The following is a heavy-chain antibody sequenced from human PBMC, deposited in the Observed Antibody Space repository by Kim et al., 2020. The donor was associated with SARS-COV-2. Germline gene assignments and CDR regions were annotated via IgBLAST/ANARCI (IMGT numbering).Heavy chain of an antibody. CDR2: ISSSSSYI. Sequence: GGSLRLSCAASGFTFSSYSMNWVRQAPGKGLEWVSSISSSSSYIYYADSVKGRFTISRDNAKNSLYLQMNSLRAEDTAVYYCARDRPTYSVGYYYGMDVWGQGTTVTVSS. D-gene: IGHD2-15*01. V-gene: IGHV3-21*04. J-gene: IGHJ6*02. CDR1: GFTFSSYS. CDR3: ARDRPTYSVGYYYGMDV.